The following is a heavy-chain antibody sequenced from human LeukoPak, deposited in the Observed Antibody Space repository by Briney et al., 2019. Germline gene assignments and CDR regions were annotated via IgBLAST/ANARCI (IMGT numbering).Heavy chain of an antibody. Sequence: GGSLRLSCVAFGFTFSTCPMYWVRQAPGKGLELVSSINSNGGRTYYADSMKGRFTISRDNSKNSLYLQMNSLRAEDTAVYYCARLWQPNYGDCLDHWGQGTLVTVTS. V-gene: IGHV3-64*02. CDR2: INSNGGRT. CDR3: ARLWQPNYGDCLDH. CDR1: GFTFSTCP. J-gene: IGHJ4*02. D-gene: IGHD4-17*01.